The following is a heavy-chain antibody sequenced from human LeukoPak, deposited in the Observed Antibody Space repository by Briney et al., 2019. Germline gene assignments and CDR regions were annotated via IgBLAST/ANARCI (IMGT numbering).Heavy chain of an antibody. D-gene: IGHD2-15*01. V-gene: IGHV3-48*01. Sequence: GGSLRLSCAASGFTFSSYSMNWVRQAPGKGLEWVSYISSSSSTIYYADSVKGRFTISRDNAKNSLYLQMNSLRAEDTAVYYCAKDTCSGGSCYYTTDYWGQGTLVTVSS. J-gene: IGHJ4*02. CDR1: GFTFSSYS. CDR2: ISSSSSTI. CDR3: AKDTCSGGSCYYTTDY.